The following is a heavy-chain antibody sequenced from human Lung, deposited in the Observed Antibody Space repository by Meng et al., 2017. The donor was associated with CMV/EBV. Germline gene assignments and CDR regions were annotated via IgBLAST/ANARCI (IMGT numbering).Heavy chain of an antibody. V-gene: IGHV3-7*01. J-gene: IGHJ4*02. CDR3: VTVRYDAKGSTYYRSFDY. CDR1: GFTFNSYS. D-gene: IGHD4/OR15-4a*01. Sequence: SCEASGFTFNSYSMNWVRQAPGKGLEWVANIKEDGSEQHYVESVKGRFTISRDNAKNSLYLQMNSLRAEDTAVYYCVTVRYDAKGSTYYRSFDYWGQGXLVTVSS. CDR2: IKEDGSEQ.